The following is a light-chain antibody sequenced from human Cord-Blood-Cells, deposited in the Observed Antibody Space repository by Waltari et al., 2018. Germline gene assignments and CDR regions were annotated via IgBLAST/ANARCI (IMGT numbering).Light chain of an antibody. CDR1: SSDVGGYNY. V-gene: IGLV2-14*01. CDR3: SSYTSSSTYV. J-gene: IGLJ1*01. Sequence: QSAQTPPASVSGSPGQSIPISCTGPSSDVGGYNYVSWYQQHPGKAPKLMIYDVSTRPAGVSNRFSGSKSGNTASLTISGLQAEDEADYYCSSYTSSSTYVFGTGTKVTVL. CDR2: DVS.